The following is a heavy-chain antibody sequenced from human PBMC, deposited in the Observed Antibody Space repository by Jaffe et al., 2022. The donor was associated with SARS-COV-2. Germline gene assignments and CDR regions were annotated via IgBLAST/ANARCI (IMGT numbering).Heavy chain of an antibody. Sequence: QVQLVESGGGVVQPGRSLRLSCAASGFTFSSYAMHWVRQAPGKGLEWVAVISYDGSNKYYADSVKGRFTISRDNSKNTLYLQMNSLRAEDTAVYYCAREYQAVTTTRRWCAFDIWGQGTMVTVSS. J-gene: IGHJ3*02. CDR1: GFTFSSYA. CDR3: AREYQAVTTTRRWCAFDI. D-gene: IGHD2-2*01. CDR2: ISYDGSNK. V-gene: IGHV3-30-3*01.